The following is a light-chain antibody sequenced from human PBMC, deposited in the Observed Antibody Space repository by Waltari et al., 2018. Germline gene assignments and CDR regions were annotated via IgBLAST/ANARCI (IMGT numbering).Light chain of an antibody. Sequence: QSVLTQPPSVSGAPGQSITISCTGSSSNIGAGYDVHWYQHLPGTAPKLLLHGHNNRPSGVPDRVAGSKSGASASLAITGRQAEDEADYYCQSDDSSVSAWVFGGGTKLTVV. CDR1: SSNIGAGYD. CDR3: QSDDSSVSAWV. V-gene: IGLV1-40*01. CDR2: GHN. J-gene: IGLJ3*02.